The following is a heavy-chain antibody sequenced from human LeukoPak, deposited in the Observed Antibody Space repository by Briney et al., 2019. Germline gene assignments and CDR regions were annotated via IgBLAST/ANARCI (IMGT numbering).Heavy chain of an antibody. CDR3: ARGRQVGNPGYYFDY. Sequence: SETLSLTCTVSGGSINSNYWSWIRQPPEKGLEGIGYISYSRSTNYNPSLKSRVTISLDTSKSQFSLNLNSVTAADTAVYYCARGRQVGNPGYYFDYWGQGTLVTVSS. CDR1: GGSINSNY. V-gene: IGHV4-59*01. J-gene: IGHJ4*02. D-gene: IGHD1-26*01. CDR2: ISYSRST.